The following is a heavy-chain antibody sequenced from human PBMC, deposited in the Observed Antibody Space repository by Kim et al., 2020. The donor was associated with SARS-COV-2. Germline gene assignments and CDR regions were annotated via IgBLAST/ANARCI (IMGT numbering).Heavy chain of an antibody. Sequence: GGSLRLSCAASGCTFSSYDMHWVRQATGKGLEWVSAIGTAGDTYYPGSVKGRFTISRENAKNSLYLQMNSLRAGDTAVYYCARMGYSSGWYGPGYWYFDLWGRGTLVTVSS. V-gene: IGHV3-13*01. CDR2: IGTAGDT. J-gene: IGHJ2*01. CDR1: GCTFSSYD. D-gene: IGHD6-19*01. CDR3: ARMGYSSGWYGPGYWYFDL.